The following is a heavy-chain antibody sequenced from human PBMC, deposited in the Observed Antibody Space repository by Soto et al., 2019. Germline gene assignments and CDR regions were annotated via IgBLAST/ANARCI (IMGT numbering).Heavy chain of an antibody. Sequence: EVQLVESGGGLVQPGGSLRLSCAASGFTFSSYSMNWVRQAPGKGLGWVSYISSSSSTIYYADSVKGRFTIARDNAKNSLYLQLNSLRAEDTAVYYCAREEGLLNGFDPWGQGTLVTVSS. J-gene: IGHJ5*02. V-gene: IGHV3-48*01. CDR2: ISSSSSTI. D-gene: IGHD1-26*01. CDR3: AREEGLLNGFDP. CDR1: GFTFSSYS.